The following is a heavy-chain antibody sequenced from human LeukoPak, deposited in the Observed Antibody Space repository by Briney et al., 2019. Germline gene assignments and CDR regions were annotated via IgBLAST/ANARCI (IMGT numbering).Heavy chain of an antibody. J-gene: IGHJ6*03. CDR2: IYATGNT. Sequence: SETLSLTCAVSGGSMSDHYWSWIRQTPGTTLEWIGYIYATGNTNYSPSLRGRVTISLDTSKNHFSLRLRSVTAADTALYYCARHFRRDYPDSGSSQYFHYIDVWGKGTTVVVSS. CDR1: GGSMSDHY. V-gene: IGHV4-4*09. D-gene: IGHD3-10*01. CDR3: ARHFRRDYPDSGSSQYFHYIDV.